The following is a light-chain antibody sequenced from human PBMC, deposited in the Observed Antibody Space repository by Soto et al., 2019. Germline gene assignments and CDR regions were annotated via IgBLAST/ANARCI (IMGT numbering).Light chain of an antibody. V-gene: IGLV2-14*01. CDR2: EVS. J-gene: IGLJ2*01. CDR3: SSYSTTTRGVL. Sequence: QSALAQAASVSGSPGQSITISCTGTSSDVGGYIYVSWFQHHPGNAPKLIIYEVSNRPSGVSNRFSGSRSDNTASLTISGLQAEDEAIYYCSSYSTTTRGVLFGGGTKVTVL. CDR1: SSDVGGYIY.